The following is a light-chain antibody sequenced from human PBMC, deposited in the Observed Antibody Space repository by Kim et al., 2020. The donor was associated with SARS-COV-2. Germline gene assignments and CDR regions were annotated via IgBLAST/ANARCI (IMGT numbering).Light chain of an antibody. V-gene: IGKV3-20*01. CDR2: GAS. CDR1: QSVYSGY. CDR3: QQYTESSFT. Sequence: EVVLTQSPGTLSLSPGERATLSCRASQSVYSGYFGWYQQKPGQAPRLLIYGASNRATGIPDRFSGSGSGTDFSLTISRLEPEYFAVYYCQQYTESSFTFGQGTKLEI. J-gene: IGKJ2*01.